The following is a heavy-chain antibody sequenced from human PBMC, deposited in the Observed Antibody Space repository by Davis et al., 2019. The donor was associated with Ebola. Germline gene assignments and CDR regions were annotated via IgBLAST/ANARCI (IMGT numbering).Heavy chain of an antibody. CDR3: SALNDYIWGSYRSDY. Sequence: GGSLRLSCAASGFTFSGSAMHWVRQASGKGLEWVGRIRSKANSYATAYAASVKGRFTISRDDSKNTAYLQMNSLKTEDTAVYYCSALNDYIWGSYRSDYWGQGTLVTVSS. D-gene: IGHD3-16*02. CDR2: IRSKANSYAT. V-gene: IGHV3-73*01. J-gene: IGHJ4*02. CDR1: GFTFSGSA.